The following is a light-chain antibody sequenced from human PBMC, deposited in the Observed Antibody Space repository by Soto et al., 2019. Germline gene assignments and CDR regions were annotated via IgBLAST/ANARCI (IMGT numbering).Light chain of an antibody. CDR3: QTWDSSTAWV. CDR1: KLGGAY. J-gene: IGLJ3*02. CDR2: QDS. V-gene: IGLV3-1*01. Sequence: SYELTQPPTVSVAPGQAATIICSGDKLGGAYASWYQQKPGQSPVVLIYQDSKRPSGIPERFSGSSSGNTATLTISGAQPMDEADSYCQTWDSSTAWVFGGATKLTVL.